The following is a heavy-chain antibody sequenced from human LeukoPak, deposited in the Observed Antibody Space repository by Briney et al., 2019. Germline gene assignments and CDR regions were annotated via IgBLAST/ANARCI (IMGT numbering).Heavy chain of an antibody. D-gene: IGHD6-6*01. J-gene: IGHJ4*02. CDR2: IRYDGSNK. Sequence: GGSLRLSCAASRFTFSSYGMHWVRQAPGKGLEWVAFIRYDGSNKYYADSVKGRFTISRDNSKNTLYLQMNSLRAEDTAVYYCAKDVSIAAPYFDYWGQGTLVTVSS. V-gene: IGHV3-30*02. CDR3: AKDVSIAAPYFDY. CDR1: RFTFSSYG.